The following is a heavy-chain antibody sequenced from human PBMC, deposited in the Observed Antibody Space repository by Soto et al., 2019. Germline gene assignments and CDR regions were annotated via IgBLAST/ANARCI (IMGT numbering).Heavy chain of an antibody. D-gene: IGHD1-1*01. J-gene: IGHJ4*02. CDR1: GGSVTGTSYY. CDR3: ARHPRYNQVPY. V-gene: IGHV4-39*01. Sequence: QLQLQESGPGLVKPSETLSLTCTVSGGSVTGTSYYWGWVRQPPGKGLEWIGSLSYSETTYYNPSLKSRVTISVDTSKNQSSRKLTSVTAADTAVYYCARHPRYNQVPYWGQGTLVTVSS. CDR2: LSYSETT.